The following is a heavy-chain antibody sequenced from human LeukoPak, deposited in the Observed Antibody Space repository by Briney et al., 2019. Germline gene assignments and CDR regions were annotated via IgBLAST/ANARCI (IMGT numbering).Heavy chain of an antibody. D-gene: IGHD3-22*01. CDR3: ARHPNYYDSSGYSFPFDY. CDR1: GGPISSSSYY. V-gene: IGHV4-39*01. CDR2: IYYSGST. J-gene: IGHJ4*02. Sequence: PSETLSLTCTVSGGPISSSSYYWGWIRQPPGKGLEWIGSIYYSGSTYYNPSLKSRVTISVDTSKNQFSLKLSSVTAADTAVYYCARHPNYYDSSGYSFPFDYWGQGTLVTVSS.